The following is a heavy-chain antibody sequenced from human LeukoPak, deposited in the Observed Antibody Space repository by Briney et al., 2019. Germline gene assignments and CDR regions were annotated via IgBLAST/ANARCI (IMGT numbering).Heavy chain of an antibody. Sequence: GGSLRLSCAASGFTFSNYAMHWVRQAPGKGLEWVAVIAYDGSDKHYADAVKGRFTISRDNSKNTLYLQMNSLRADDTAVYYCASGDGTLDRGVDYWGQGTLVTVSS. D-gene: IGHD3-10*01. CDR2: IAYDGSDK. V-gene: IGHV3-30*01. CDR3: ASGDGTLDRGVDY. J-gene: IGHJ4*02. CDR1: GFTFSNYA.